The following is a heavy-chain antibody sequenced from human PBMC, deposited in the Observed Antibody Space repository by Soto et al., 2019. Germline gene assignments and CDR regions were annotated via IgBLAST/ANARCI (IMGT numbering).Heavy chain of an antibody. J-gene: IGHJ4*02. D-gene: IGHD2-15*01. CDR1: GYTFTSYD. CDR3: ARSGGGSNVNFDY. CDR2: MNPDSGNT. Sequence: QVQLVQSGAEVRTPGASVKVSCKASGYTFTSYDINWVRQATGQGPEWMGWMNPDSGNTGYVQKFQGRVTMTRNTAISTAYMERSSLRSGDTAVYYCARSGGGSNVNFDYWGQGTLVTVSS. V-gene: IGHV1-8*01.